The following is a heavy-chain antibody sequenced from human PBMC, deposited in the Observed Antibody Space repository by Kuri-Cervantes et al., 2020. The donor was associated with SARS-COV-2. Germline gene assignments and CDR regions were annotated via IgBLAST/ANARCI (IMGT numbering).Heavy chain of an antibody. V-gene: IGHV3-7*04. CDR2: IKPDGSDK. Sequence: GSLRLSCAASGFTFTSYWMSWVRQAPGKGLEWVANIKPDGSDKYYVDSVKGRFTISRDNAKNSLYPQMNSLRPEDTAVYYCAREDVVPATLRGYYYNNGMDVWGQGTTVTVSS. J-gene: IGHJ6*02. CDR1: GFTFTSYW. CDR3: AREDVVPATLRGYYYNNGMDV. D-gene: IGHD2-15*01.